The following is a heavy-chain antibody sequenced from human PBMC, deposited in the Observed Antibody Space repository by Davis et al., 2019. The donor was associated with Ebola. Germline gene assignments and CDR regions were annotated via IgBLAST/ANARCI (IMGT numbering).Heavy chain of an antibody. CDR3: ARVAEGYGMDV. J-gene: IGHJ6*04. CDR2: ISGSGGST. Sequence: GESLKISCAASGFTFSSYAMSWVRQAPGKGLEWVSAISGSGGSTYYANSVKGRFTISRENAKNSLYLQMNSLRAGDTAVYYCARVAEGYGMDVWGKGTTVTVSS. CDR1: GFTFSSYA. V-gene: IGHV3-23*01.